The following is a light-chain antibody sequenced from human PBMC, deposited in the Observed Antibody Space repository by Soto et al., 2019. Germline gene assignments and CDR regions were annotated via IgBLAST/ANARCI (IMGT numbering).Light chain of an antibody. CDR1: SSDVDGYNY. Sequence: QSVLTQPRSVSGSPGQSVTISCTGTSSDVDGYNYVSWYQQHPGKAPKLMIYDVSKRPSGVPDRFSGSKSGNTASLTISGLQAEDEADYYCCSYAGSYTYVFGTGIKVTVL. J-gene: IGLJ1*01. CDR3: CSYAGSYTYV. CDR2: DVS. V-gene: IGLV2-11*01.